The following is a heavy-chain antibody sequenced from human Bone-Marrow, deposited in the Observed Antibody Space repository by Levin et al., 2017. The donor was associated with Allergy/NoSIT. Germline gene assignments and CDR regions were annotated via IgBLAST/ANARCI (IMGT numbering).Heavy chain of an antibody. D-gene: IGHD2-2*01. CDR3: ARDGNPVVPAAKVVNWFDP. CDR2: ISSSSSYI. J-gene: IGHJ5*02. Sequence: GESLKISCAASGFTFSSYSMNWVRQAPGKGLEWVSSISSSSSYIYYADSVKGRFTISRDNAKNSLYLQMNSLRAEDTAVYYCARDGNPVVPAAKVVNWFDPWGQGTLVTVSS. CDR1: GFTFSSYS. V-gene: IGHV3-21*01.